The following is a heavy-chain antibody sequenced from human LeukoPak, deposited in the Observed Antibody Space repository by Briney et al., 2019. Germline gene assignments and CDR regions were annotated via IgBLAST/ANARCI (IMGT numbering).Heavy chain of an antibody. Sequence: GGSLRLSCAASGFTFSSYAMHWVRQAPGKGLEWVAVISYDGSNKYYADSVKGRFTISRDNSKNTLYLQMNSLRAEVTAVYYCASLVGGWYEFYFDYWGQGTLVTVSS. CDR1: GFTFSSYA. D-gene: IGHD6-19*01. CDR3: ASLVGGWYEFYFDY. V-gene: IGHV3-30-3*01. J-gene: IGHJ4*02. CDR2: ISYDGSNK.